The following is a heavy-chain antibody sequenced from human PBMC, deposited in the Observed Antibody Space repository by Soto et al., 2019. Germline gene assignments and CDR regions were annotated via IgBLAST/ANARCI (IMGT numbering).Heavy chain of an antibody. CDR2: ISGYNGNT. CDR1: GYTFTIYG. V-gene: IGHV1-18*04. J-gene: IGHJ4*02. CDR3: ARVDYYDSSGDYGY. Sequence: QVQLVQSGAEVKKPGASVKVSCKASGYTFTIYGISWVRQAPGQGLEWMGGISGYNGNTDYAQNLQDRVTLTTAASTSSVYMELRSLRSDDTAVYYCARVDYYDSSGDYGYWGQGTLITVSS. D-gene: IGHD3-22*01.